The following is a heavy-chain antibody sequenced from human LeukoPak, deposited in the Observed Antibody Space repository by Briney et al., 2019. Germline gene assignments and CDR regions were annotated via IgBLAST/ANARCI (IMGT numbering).Heavy chain of an antibody. Sequence: GGSLRLSCAASGFTFSSYGMHWVRQAPGKGLEWVAVISYDGSNKYYADSVKGRFTISRDNSKNTLYLQMNSLRAEDTAVYYCAKELISRCDSFLLDYYYYGMDVWGQGTTVTVSS. CDR2: ISYDGSNK. D-gene: IGHD2-15*01. J-gene: IGHJ6*02. CDR1: GFTFSSYG. CDR3: AKELISRCDSFLLDYYYYGMDV. V-gene: IGHV3-30*18.